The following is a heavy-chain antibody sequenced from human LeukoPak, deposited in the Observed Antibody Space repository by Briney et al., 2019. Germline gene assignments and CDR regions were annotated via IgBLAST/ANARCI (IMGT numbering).Heavy chain of an antibody. Sequence: GGSLRLSCAASGFTFSSYWMSWVRQAPGKGLEWVANIKQDGSEKYYVDSVKGRFTISRDNAKNSLYLQMNSLRAEDTAVYYCARVGTGTTYYFDYWGQGTLVTVSS. V-gene: IGHV3-7*01. CDR3: ARVGTGTTYYFDY. CDR2: IKQDGSEK. J-gene: IGHJ4*02. CDR1: GFTFSSYW. D-gene: IGHD1-7*01.